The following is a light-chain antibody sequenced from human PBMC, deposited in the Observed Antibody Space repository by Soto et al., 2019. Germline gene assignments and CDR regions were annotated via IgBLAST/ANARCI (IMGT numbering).Light chain of an antibody. J-gene: IGLJ2*01. CDR1: NIGSET. CDR2: DDS. Sequence: SYELTQPPSVSVAPGQTARITCGGNNIGSETVHWYHQKPGQAPVLVIFDDSDRPSGIPERFSGSNSGNTATLTISGTQAMDEADYYCQAWDRSSRVFGGGTKLTVL. V-gene: IGLV3-21*02. CDR3: QAWDRSSRV.